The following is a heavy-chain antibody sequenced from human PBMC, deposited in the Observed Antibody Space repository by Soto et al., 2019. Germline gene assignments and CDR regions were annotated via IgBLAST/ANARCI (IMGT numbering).Heavy chain of an antibody. J-gene: IGHJ4*02. CDR3: AGGALAARRVDY. CDR1: GGSFSGYY. CDR2: INHSGST. V-gene: IGHV4-34*01. Sequence: KASETLSLTCAVYGGSFSGYYWSWIRQPPGKGLEWIGEINHSGSTNYNPSLKSRVTISVDTSKNQFSLKLSSVTAADTAVYYCAGGALAARRVDYWGQGTLVTVSS. D-gene: IGHD6-13*01.